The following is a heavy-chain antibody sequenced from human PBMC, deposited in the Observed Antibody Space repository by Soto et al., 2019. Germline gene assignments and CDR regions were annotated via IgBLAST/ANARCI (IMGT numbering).Heavy chain of an antibody. Sequence: QVQLVESGGGVVQPGRSLRLSCAASGFTFSSYAMHWVRQAPGKGLEWVAVISYDGSNKYYADSVKGRFTISRDNSKNKLYLQMNSLRAEDTAVYYCAREYSSGNWGQGPLVAV. D-gene: IGHD6-19*01. V-gene: IGHV3-30-3*01. CDR3: AREYSSGN. CDR1: GFTFSSYA. CDR2: ISYDGSNK. J-gene: IGHJ4*02.